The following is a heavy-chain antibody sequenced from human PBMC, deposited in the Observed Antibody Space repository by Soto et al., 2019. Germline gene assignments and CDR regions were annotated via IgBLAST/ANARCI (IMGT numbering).Heavy chain of an antibody. CDR3: ARDFKRYSSRPGPLEY. Sequence: PSETLSLTCTVSGDSISSGDYYWSWIRQPPGKGLEWIGCIYYSGNTYYNPSLKRRFSISVDTSKNQFSLQLSSVTVADTAVYYCARDFKRYSSRPGPLEYRALGTPVTVSS. V-gene: IGHV4-30-4*01. CDR2: IYYSGNT. D-gene: IGHD6-13*01. J-gene: IGHJ4*02. CDR1: GDSISSGDYY.